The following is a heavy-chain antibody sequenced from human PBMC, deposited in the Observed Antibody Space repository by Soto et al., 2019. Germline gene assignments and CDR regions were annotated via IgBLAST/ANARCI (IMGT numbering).Heavy chain of an antibody. D-gene: IGHD6-19*01. Sequence: SGPTLVNPTQTLTLTCTFSGFSLSTSGMCVSWIRQPPGKALEWLARIDWDDDKYYSTSLKTRLTISKDTSKNQVVLTMTNMDPVDTATYYCARMSYSSGWYEALDYWGQGTLVTVSS. V-gene: IGHV2-70*11. CDR2: IDWDDDK. CDR1: GFSLSTSGMC. CDR3: ARMSYSSGWYEALDY. J-gene: IGHJ4*02.